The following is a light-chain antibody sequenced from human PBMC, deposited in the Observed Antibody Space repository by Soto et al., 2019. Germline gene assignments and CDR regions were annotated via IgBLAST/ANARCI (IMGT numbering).Light chain of an antibody. Sequence: QSVLTQPASVSGSPGQSITISCTGTSSDVGAYNYVSWYQLHPGKAPKLMIYDVSNRPPGVSNRFSGSKSGNTASLTISGLQAEDEADYYCSSYTTTSTLVVFGGGTKLTVL. CDR2: DVS. CDR1: SSDVGAYNY. J-gene: IGLJ2*01. CDR3: SSYTTTSTLVV. V-gene: IGLV2-14*03.